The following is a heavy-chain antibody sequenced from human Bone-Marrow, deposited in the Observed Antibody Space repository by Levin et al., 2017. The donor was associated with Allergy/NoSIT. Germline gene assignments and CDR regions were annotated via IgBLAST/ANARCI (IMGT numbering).Heavy chain of an antibody. CDR2: LKWDGSTK. J-gene: IGHJ4*02. V-gene: IGHV3-7*01. CDR1: GFTFSSSW. Sequence: LSLTCAASGFTFSSSWMSWVRQAPGKGLEWVANLKWDGSTKDYLDSVKGRFTIPRDNAKNSLFLQMNSLRAEDTAIYYCVTDSDLGATGENWGRGTLVTVSS. CDR3: VTDSDLGATGEN. D-gene: IGHD1-26*01.